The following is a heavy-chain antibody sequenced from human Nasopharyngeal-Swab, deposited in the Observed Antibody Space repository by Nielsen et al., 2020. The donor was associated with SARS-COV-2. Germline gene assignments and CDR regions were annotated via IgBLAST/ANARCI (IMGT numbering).Heavy chain of an antibody. Sequence: GESLKISCAASGFTFSSYAMHWVRQAPGKGLEWVAVISYDGSNKYYADSVKGRFTISRDNSKNTLYLQMNSLRAEDTAVYYCARGAYSCGWYGRYYFDYWGQGTLVTVSS. CDR2: ISYDGSNK. CDR3: ARGAYSCGWYGRYYFDY. J-gene: IGHJ4*02. CDR1: GFTFSSYA. V-gene: IGHV3-30-3*01. D-gene: IGHD6-19*01.